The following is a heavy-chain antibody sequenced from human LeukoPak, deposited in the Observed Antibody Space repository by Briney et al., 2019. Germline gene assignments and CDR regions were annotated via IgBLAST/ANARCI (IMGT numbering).Heavy chain of an antibody. CDR3: AIRYSSSWYSDAFDI. J-gene: IGHJ3*02. Sequence: SETLSLTCTVSGGSLSSHYWNWIRQPAGKGLEWIGRIYTSGSTNYNPSLKSRVTMSVDTSKNQFSLKLSSVTAADTAVYYCAIRYSSSWYSDAFDIWGQGTMVTVSS. D-gene: IGHD6-13*01. V-gene: IGHV4-4*07. CDR1: GGSLSSHY. CDR2: IYTSGST.